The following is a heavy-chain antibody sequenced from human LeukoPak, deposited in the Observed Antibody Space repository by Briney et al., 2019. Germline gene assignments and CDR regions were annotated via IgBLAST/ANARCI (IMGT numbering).Heavy chain of an antibody. CDR1: GGSFSDYY. Sequence: SETLSLTCAVYGGSFSDYYWTWIRQPPGKGLEWIGEIIHSGTTKYNPSLKSRVSISVDTSKNQFSLKLSSVTTADTAVYFCASLHYYGSGTFPDHWGQGTLVTVSS. CDR3: ASLHYYGSGTFPDH. D-gene: IGHD3-10*01. CDR2: IIHSGTT. J-gene: IGHJ4*02. V-gene: IGHV4-34*12.